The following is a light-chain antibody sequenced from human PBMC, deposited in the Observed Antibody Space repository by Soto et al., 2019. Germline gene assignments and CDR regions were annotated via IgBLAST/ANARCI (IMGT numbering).Light chain of an antibody. V-gene: IGKV3-20*01. Sequence: EIVLTQSPGTLSLSPGERATLSCRASQSVSSSYLAWYQQKPGQAPRLLIYGASSRATGIPDRFSGSGSGTDFTLTINRLEPEDFAVYYCQQYGSSRKFGQGTKVDIK. J-gene: IGKJ1*01. CDR2: GAS. CDR3: QQYGSSRK. CDR1: QSVSSSY.